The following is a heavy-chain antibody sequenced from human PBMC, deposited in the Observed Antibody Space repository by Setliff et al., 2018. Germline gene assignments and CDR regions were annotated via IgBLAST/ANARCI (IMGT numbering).Heavy chain of an antibody. V-gene: IGHV3-15*01. D-gene: IGHD6-19*01. Sequence: PGESLKISCEGSGYSFTNYWIAWVRQVPGKGLEWVGRIKGQTDGGTTDYAAPVKGRFSISRDDSKNTVYLQMNSLKTEDTAVYYCTTGYISGYYIGHWGLGTLVTVSS. CDR2: IKGQTDGGTT. CDR1: GYSFTNYW. J-gene: IGHJ4*02. CDR3: TTGYISGYYIGH.